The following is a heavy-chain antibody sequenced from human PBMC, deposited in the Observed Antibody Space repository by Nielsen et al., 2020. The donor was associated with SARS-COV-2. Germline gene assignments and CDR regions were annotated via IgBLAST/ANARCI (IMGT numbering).Heavy chain of an antibody. Sequence: SVKVSCKASGYTFTTYDFNWVRQAPGQGLEWMGAILPIFGATNYAQQFQGRVTITADESTSKAYLDLSSLISDDSAIYYCTRDRFSAYDCGFWGQGTLVTVSS. CDR1: GYTFTTYD. V-gene: IGHV1-69*13. CDR2: ILPIFGAT. D-gene: IGHD5-12*01. J-gene: IGHJ4*02. CDR3: TRDRFSAYDCGF.